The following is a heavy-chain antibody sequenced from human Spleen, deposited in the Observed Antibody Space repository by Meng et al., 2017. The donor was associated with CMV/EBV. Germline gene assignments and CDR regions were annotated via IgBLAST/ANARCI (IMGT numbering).Heavy chain of an antibody. J-gene: IGHJ3*01. CDR3: AREYQMFHNNGAFDV. V-gene: IGHV1-46*01. CDR1: GYTLSNYF. CDR2: INPSSDST. D-gene: IGHD2-2*01. Sequence: ASVKVSCKASGYTLSNYFLHWVRQAPGQGLEWMGIINPSSDSTTYAPNFQGRISLTTDASRTTVHMELSGLKSEDTAVYYCAREYQMFHNNGAFDVWGHGTTVTVSS.